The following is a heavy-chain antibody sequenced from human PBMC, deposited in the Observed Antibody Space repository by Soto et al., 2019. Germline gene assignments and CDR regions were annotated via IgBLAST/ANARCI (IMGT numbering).Heavy chain of an antibody. V-gene: IGHV3-23*01. J-gene: IGHJ4*02. CDR3: ARWSYLDY. Sequence: GGSLRLSCAAPGFSLSGYSMHWVRQAPGKGLEWVSTISGSDGKTFYADSVKGRFSISRDTSQSTLYLQMNSLRADDTAMYYCARWSYLDYWGQGTRVTVSS. CDR2: ISGSDGKT. CDR1: GFSLSGYS. D-gene: IGHD3-3*01.